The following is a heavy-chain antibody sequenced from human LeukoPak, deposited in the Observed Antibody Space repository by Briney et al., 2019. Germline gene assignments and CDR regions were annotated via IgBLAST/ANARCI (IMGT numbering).Heavy chain of an antibody. CDR3: ARWYSGSLDAFDI. CDR1: GGSINTYY. V-gene: IGHV4-4*07. J-gene: IGHJ3*02. CDR2: IYSSGTT. D-gene: IGHD1-26*01. Sequence: SETLSLTCTVSGGSINTYYWSWIRQPAGKGLEWIGRIYSSGTTHYNPSLKSRVTMSVDTSKNQFSLKLSSVTAADTAVYYCARWYSGSLDAFDIWGQGTMVTVSS.